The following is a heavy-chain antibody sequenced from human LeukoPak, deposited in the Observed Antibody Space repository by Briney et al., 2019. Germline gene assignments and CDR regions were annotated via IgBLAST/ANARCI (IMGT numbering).Heavy chain of an antibody. CDR1: GGTFSSYA. CDR2: IIPIFGTA. Sequence: GASVKVSCKASGGTFSSYAISSVRQAPGQGLEWMGGIIPIFGTANYAQKFQGRVTITTDESTSTAYMELSSLRSEDTAIYYCAKDLHYGDGRWEFDPWGQGTLVTVSS. CDR3: AKDLHYGDGRWEFDP. V-gene: IGHV1-69*05. D-gene: IGHD4/OR15-4a*01. J-gene: IGHJ5*02.